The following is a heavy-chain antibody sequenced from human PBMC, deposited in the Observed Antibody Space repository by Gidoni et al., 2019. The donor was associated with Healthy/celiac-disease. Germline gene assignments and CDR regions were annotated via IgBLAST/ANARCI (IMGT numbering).Heavy chain of an antibody. D-gene: IGHD2-2*01. V-gene: IGHV4-34*01. J-gene: IGHJ6*02. CDR2: INHSGST. Sequence: QVQLQQWGAGLLKPSETLSLTCAVYGGSFSGYYWSWIRQPPGKGLEWIGEINHSGSTNYNPSLKSRVTISVDTSKNQFSLKLSSVTAADTAVYYCARGDIVVVPAAHYYGMDVWGQGTTVTVSS. CDR1: GGSFSGYY. CDR3: ARGDIVVVPAAHYYGMDV.